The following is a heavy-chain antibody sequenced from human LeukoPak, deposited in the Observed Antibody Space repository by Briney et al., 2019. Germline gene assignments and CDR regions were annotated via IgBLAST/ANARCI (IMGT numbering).Heavy chain of an antibody. Sequence: SETLSLTCTVSGYPISSGYFWGWIRQPPGKGLEFIASIFHSGYTYYDASLKSRVTISVDTSKNQFTLRLGSVTAADTAVYYCARETEKQWQYWGHGTMVTVSS. V-gene: IGHV4-38-2*02. CDR2: IFHSGYT. D-gene: IGHD6-19*01. CDR3: ARETEKQWQY. J-gene: IGHJ3*01. CDR1: GYPISSGYF.